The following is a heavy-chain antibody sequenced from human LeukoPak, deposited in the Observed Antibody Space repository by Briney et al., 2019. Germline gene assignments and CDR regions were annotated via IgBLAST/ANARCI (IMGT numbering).Heavy chain of an antibody. Sequence: GASVKVSCKASGYTFTSYGISWVRQAPGQGLEWMGWISAYNGNTNYAQKLQGRVTMTTDTSTSTAYMELRSLRSDDTAVYYCARDGDIVIRFLEWSAYFDYWGQGTLVTVSS. D-gene: IGHD3-3*01. V-gene: IGHV1-18*01. J-gene: IGHJ4*02. CDR3: ARDGDIVIRFLEWSAYFDY. CDR1: GYTFTSYG. CDR2: ISAYNGNT.